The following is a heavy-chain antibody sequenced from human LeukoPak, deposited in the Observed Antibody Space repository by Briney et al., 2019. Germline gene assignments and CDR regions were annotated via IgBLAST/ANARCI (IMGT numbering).Heavy chain of an antibody. CDR3: ARGVWFGEEGFDY. CDR1: GFTFSSYS. CDR2: ISSSSSYI. Sequence: PGGSLRLSCAASGFTFSSYSMNWVRQAPGKGLEWVSSISSSSSYIYYAGSVKGRFTISRDNAKNSLYLQMNSLRAEDTAVYYCARGVWFGEEGFDYWGQGTLVTVSS. J-gene: IGHJ4*02. D-gene: IGHD3-10*01. V-gene: IGHV3-21*01.